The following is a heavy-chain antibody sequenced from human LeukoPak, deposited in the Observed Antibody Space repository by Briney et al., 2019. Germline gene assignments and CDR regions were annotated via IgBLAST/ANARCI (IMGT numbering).Heavy chain of an antibody. CDR1: GYTFTGYY. CDR2: INPNSGGT. V-gene: IGHV1-2*02. CDR3: ARRYFVSGSYYTDY. Sequence: LGASVKVSCKAAGYTFTGYYMHWVRQAPGQGLEWMGWINPNSGGTNYAQKFQGRVTMTRDTSITTAYMELSRLRSDDTAVYYCARRYFVSGSYYTDYWGQGTLVTVSS. J-gene: IGHJ4*02. D-gene: IGHD3-10*01.